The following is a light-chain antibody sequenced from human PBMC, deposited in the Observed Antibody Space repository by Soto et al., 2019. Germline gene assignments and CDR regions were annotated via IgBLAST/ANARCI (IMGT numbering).Light chain of an antibody. V-gene: IGKV3-20*01. CDR2: GTS. CDR3: QQCDSTPRT. Sequence: EILFTQSPATLSLPPGDRATLSCRASHSVSSTYLSWYQQRPGQPPKLLISGTSNMATGTPARFSGSRSGTDFTLTISSLEPEDFATYYCQQCDSTPRTFGQGTKVDIK. J-gene: IGKJ1*01. CDR1: HSVSSTY.